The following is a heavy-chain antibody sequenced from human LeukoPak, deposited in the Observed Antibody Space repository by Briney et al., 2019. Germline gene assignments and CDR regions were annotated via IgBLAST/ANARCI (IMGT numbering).Heavy chain of an antibody. Sequence: SETLSLTCAVYGGSFSGYYWSWIRQPPGEGLEWIGEINHSGSTNYNPSLKSRGTISVDTSKNQFSLKLSSVTAADTAVYYCARGRRVGITMIVVVSHFDYWGQGTLVTVSS. CDR1: GGSFSGYY. V-gene: IGHV4-34*01. CDR2: INHSGST. J-gene: IGHJ4*02. CDR3: ARGRRVGITMIVVVSHFDY. D-gene: IGHD3-22*01.